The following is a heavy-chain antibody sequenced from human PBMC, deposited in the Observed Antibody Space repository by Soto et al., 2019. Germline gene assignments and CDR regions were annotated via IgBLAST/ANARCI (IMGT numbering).Heavy chain of an antibody. CDR3: ARDSGSFGGVRDSFDI. V-gene: IGHV3-21*01. CDR1: GFTFSSYS. Sequence: GGSLRLSCAASGFTFSSYSMKWVRQAPGKGREWVSSISSSSSYIYYADSGKGRFTIHRDNAKNSLYLQMNTLIAEDSAVYYCARDSGSFGGVRDSFDIWGQGTMFTVSS. D-gene: IGHD3-10*01. J-gene: IGHJ3*02. CDR2: ISSSSSYI.